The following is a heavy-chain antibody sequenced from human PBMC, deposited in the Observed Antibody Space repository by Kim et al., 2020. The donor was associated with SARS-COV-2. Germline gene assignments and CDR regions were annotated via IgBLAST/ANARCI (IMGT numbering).Heavy chain of an antibody. CDR1: GFTFSSYA. Sequence: GGSLRLSCAASGFTFSSYAMSWVRQAPGKGLEWVSAISGSGGSTYYADSVKGRFTISSDNSKNTLYLQMNSRRAEDTAVYYCAKDFTMIGVATTYFDYWGQGTLVTVSS. V-gene: IGHV3-23*01. CDR3: AKDFTMIGVATTYFDY. D-gene: IGHD3-22*01. J-gene: IGHJ4*02. CDR2: ISGSGGST.